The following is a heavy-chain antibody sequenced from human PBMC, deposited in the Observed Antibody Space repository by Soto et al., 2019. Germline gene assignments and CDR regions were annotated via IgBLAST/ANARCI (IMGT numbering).Heavy chain of an antibody. CDR2: IVVGSGNT. V-gene: IGHV1-58*01. D-gene: IGHD3-9*01. Sequence: SLKVSCKASGFTFTNSAVQWVRQARGQRIGWIGWIVVGSGNTNYAQKFQERVTITRDMSTSTAYMELSSLRSEDTAVYYCASLPVLRYFDWLLFWGQGTLVTVSS. CDR1: GFTFTNSA. J-gene: IGHJ1*01. CDR3: ASLPVLRYFDWLLF.